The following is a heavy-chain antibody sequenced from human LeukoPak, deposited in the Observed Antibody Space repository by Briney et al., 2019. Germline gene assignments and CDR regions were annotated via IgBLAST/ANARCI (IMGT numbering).Heavy chain of an antibody. CDR1: GFTFSSYW. D-gene: IGHD5-24*01. J-gene: IGHJ4*02. V-gene: IGHV3-7*01. CDR2: IKQDGSEK. Sequence: GGSLRLSCAASGFTFSSYWMSWVRQAPGKGLEWVANIKQDGSEKYYVDSVKGRFTISRDNAKNSLYLQMNSLRAEDTAVYYCAGGEMATIFSRAPPTKLDYWGQGTLVTVSS. CDR3: AGGEMATIFSRAPPTKLDY.